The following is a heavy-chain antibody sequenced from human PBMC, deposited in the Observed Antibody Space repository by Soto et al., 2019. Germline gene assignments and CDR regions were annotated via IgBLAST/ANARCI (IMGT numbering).Heavy chain of an antibody. D-gene: IGHD6-25*01. Sequence: QVQLVESGGGVVQPGRSLRLSCAASGFTFSTYDMHWVRQAPGKGLEWVAVISSDGSNEYYAASVQGRFTISRDNSKNTLYVQMNSLRAEDTAVYYCAKDLGDSSADDGADYWCQGTLVTVSS. J-gene: IGHJ4*02. CDR1: GFTFSTYD. CDR2: ISSDGSNE. CDR3: AKDLGDSSADDGADY. V-gene: IGHV3-30*18.